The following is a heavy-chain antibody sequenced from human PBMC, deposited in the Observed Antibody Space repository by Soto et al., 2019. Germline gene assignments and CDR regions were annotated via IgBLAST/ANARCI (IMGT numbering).Heavy chain of an antibody. CDR2: IYYSGST. J-gene: IGHJ4*02. Sequence: ETLSLTCTVSGGSINNHYWSWIRQPPGKGLEWIGYIYYSGSTNYSPSLKSRVTISVDTSKNQFSLRLSSVTAADTAVYYCARDGSSNSGIDNWCPGTVVTVSS. D-gene: IGHD6-25*01. V-gene: IGHV4-59*11. CDR3: ARDGSSNSGIDN. CDR1: GGSINNHY.